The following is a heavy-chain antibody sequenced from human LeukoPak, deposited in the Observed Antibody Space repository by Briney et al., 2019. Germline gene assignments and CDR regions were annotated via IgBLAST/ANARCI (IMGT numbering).Heavy chain of an antibody. V-gene: IGHV1-46*01. D-gene: IGHD3-3*01. CDR1: GYTFTSYY. CDR2: INPSGGGT. CDR3: AREDYDFWSGRLNYMDV. J-gene: IGHJ6*03. Sequence: ASVKVSCKASGYTFTSYYIHWVRQAPGQGLEWVGIINPSGGGTSYAQNFQGRVSMTSDTSISTAYMELSRLRSDDTAVYYCAREDYDFWSGRLNYMDVWGKGTTVTVSS.